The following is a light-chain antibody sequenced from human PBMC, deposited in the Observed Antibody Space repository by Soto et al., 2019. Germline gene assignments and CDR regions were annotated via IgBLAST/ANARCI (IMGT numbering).Light chain of an antibody. CDR2: EVS. V-gene: IGLV2-8*01. Sequence: QSVLTQPPSASGSPGQSVTISCTGTSSDVGDYNSVSWYQQHPGKAPKLIIYEVSKRPSGVPDRFSGSKSANTASLTVSGLQAEDEAVYYCSSYAGSNNYVFGTGTKLTVL. CDR3: SSYAGSNNYV. J-gene: IGLJ1*01. CDR1: SSDVGDYNS.